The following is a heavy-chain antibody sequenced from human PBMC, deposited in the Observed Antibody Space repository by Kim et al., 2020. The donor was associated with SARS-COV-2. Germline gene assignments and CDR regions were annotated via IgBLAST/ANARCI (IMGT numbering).Heavy chain of an antibody. CDR2: IYYSGST. D-gene: IGHD2-8*02. CDR1: GGSISSSSYY. J-gene: IGHJ4*02. V-gene: IGHV4-39*07. CDR3: ARAILEVSTGGYYFDY. Sequence: SETLSLTCTVSGGSISSSSYYWGWIRQPPGKGLEWIGSIYYSGSTYYNPSLKSRVTISVDTSKNQFSLKLSSVTAADTAVYYCARAILEVSTGGYYFDYWGQGTLVTVSS.